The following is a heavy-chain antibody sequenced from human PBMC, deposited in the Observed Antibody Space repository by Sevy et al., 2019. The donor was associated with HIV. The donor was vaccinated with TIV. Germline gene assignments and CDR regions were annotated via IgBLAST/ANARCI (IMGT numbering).Heavy chain of an antibody. CDR2: ISSSGSTI. CDR3: ARAYDFWSGYSDAFDI. CDR1: GFTFSDYY. Sequence: GGSLRLSCAASGFTFSDYYMSWIRQAPGKGLEWVSYISSSGSTIYYADSAKGRFTISRDNAKKSLYLQMNSLRADDTAVYYCARAYDFWSGYSDAFDIWGQRTMVTVSS. D-gene: IGHD3-3*01. J-gene: IGHJ3*02. V-gene: IGHV3-11*01.